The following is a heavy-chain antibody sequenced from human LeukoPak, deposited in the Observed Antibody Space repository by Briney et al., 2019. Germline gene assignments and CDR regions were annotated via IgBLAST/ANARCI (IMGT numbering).Heavy chain of an antibody. CDR1: GFSFSGYA. J-gene: IGHJ4*02. CDR3: AKGSRGYTNYYFDY. CDR2: ISGSGAST. Sequence: GGSLRLSCASSGFSFSGYAMIWVRQPPGKGLDLVSTISGSGASTFYADSVRGRFITSKDIPSNTVYPQMNSLRAEDTAVYYCAKGSRGYTNYYFDYWGQGTLVTVSS. D-gene: IGHD2-2*02. V-gene: IGHV3-23*01.